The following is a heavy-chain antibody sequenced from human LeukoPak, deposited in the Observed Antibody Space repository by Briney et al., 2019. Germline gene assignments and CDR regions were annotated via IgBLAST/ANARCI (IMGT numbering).Heavy chain of an antibody. J-gene: IGHJ4*02. Sequence: SETLSLTCTVSGGSISSYYWSCIRQPAGKGLEWIGRIYTSGRINYNPSLKSRVTMSVDTSKNQFSLKLSSVTAADTAVYYCARQIAVGDKAGFDYWGQGTLVTVSS. V-gene: IGHV4-4*07. D-gene: IGHD6-19*01. CDR2: IYTSGRI. CDR1: GGSISSYY. CDR3: ARQIAVGDKAGFDY.